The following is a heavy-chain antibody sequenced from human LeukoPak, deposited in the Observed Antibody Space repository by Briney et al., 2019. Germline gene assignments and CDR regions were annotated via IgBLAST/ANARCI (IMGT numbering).Heavy chain of an antibody. CDR1: GFTFSSHA. Sequence: GGSLRLSCAASGFTFSSHAMGWVRQAPGKGLEWVSSITGSGGSTYYGDSVKGRFTISRDNSKNTLYLQMNSLRAEDTAVYYCAKQPGIAVAGIPSCGQGTLVTVSS. D-gene: IGHD6-19*01. J-gene: IGHJ4*02. CDR3: AKQPGIAVAGIPS. CDR2: ITGSGGST. V-gene: IGHV3-23*01.